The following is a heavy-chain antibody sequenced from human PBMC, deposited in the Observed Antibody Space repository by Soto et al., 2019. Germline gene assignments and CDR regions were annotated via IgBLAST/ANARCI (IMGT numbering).Heavy chain of an antibody. CDR1: GGSISSGDSY. D-gene: IGHD6-19*01. V-gene: IGHV4-30-4*01. CDR3: AGRDENVPWLAFDF. CDR2: MYDRGSS. J-gene: IGHJ4*03. Sequence: SETLYLTCTVSGGSISSGDSYWSWIRQPPGKGLEWIGYMYDRGSSYYNPSLKSRVTMSLDTSKNQLSLKLRSVTAADTAVYYCAGRDENVPWLAFDFWGQGTLVTVSS.